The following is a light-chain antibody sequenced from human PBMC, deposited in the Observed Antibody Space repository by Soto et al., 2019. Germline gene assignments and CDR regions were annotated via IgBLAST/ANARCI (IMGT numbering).Light chain of an antibody. CDR2: AAS. CDR1: QSIVTY. J-gene: IGKJ5*01. Sequence: DIQMTQSPSSLSASVGDRVTITCRASQSIVTYLNWYLQKPGKAPKLLIYAASNLQSGVPSRFSGSGSGTDFTLTISSLQPEDFATYYCQQSYSSPITFGQGTRLEIK. V-gene: IGKV1-39*01. CDR3: QQSYSSPIT.